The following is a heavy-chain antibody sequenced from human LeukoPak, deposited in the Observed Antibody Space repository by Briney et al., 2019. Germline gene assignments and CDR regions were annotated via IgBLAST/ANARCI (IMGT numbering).Heavy chain of an antibody. D-gene: IGHD3-10*01. CDR2: IYYSGST. Sequence: PGGSLRLSCAASGFTFSSYAMSWVRQPPGKGLEWIGSIYYSGSTYYNPSLKSRVTISVDTSKNQFSLKLSSVTAADTAVYYCARGIGYYYGSGSYRWGQGTLVTVSS. CDR1: GFTFSSYA. J-gene: IGHJ4*02. CDR3: ARGIGYYYGSGSYR. V-gene: IGHV4-39*07.